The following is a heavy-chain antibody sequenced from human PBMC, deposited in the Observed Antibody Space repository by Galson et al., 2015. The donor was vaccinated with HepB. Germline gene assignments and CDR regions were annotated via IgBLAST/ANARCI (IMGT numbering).Heavy chain of an antibody. V-gene: IGHV3-21*01. CDR2: ISSSSSYI. CDR1: GFTFSSYS. Sequence: SLRLSCAASGFTFSSYSMNWVRQAPGKGLEWVSSISSSSSYIYYADSVKGRFTISRDNAKNSLYLQMNSLRAEDTAVYYCARDPTGGRDSSSWYPSSNWYFDLWGRGTLVTVSS. J-gene: IGHJ2*01. D-gene: IGHD6-13*01. CDR3: ARDPTGGRDSSSWYPSSNWYFDL.